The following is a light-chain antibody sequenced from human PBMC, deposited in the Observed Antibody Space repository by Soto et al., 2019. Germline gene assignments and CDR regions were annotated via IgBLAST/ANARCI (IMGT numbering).Light chain of an antibody. V-gene: IGKV3-15*01. CDR1: QSVSSL. Sequence: IVLTQSPATLSVSPGERATLSCRASQSVSSLLAWYQQKPRQAPRLLIYDTSTRATGIPARFSGSGSGTDFTLTISSLQSEDFAIYYCQQYNNWPRTFGQGTKVDIK. CDR2: DTS. J-gene: IGKJ1*01. CDR3: QQYNNWPRT.